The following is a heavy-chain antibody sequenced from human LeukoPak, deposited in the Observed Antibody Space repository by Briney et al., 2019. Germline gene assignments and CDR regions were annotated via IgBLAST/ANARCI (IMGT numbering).Heavy chain of an antibody. CDR2: ISYDGSNK. Sequence: GGSLRLSCAASGFTFSSYAMHWVRQAPREGLEWVAVISYDGSNKYYADSVKGRFTISRDNSKNTLYLQMNSLRAEDTAVYYCARVSSGNWNDDETAGFDYWGQGTLVTVSS. D-gene: IGHD1-1*01. J-gene: IGHJ4*02. CDR1: GFTFSSYA. CDR3: ARVSSGNWNDDETAGFDY. V-gene: IGHV3-30-3*01.